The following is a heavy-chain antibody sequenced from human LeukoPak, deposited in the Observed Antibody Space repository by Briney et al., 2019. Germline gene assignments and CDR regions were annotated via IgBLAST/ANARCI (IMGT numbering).Heavy chain of an antibody. CDR3: ARDKDIVVVPAAIGGGFGY. Sequence: GGSLRLSCAASGFTFSDYYMSWIRQAPGKGLEWVSYISSSGSTTNYADSVKGRFTISRDNAKNSLYLQMNSLRAEDTAVYYCARDKDIVVVPAAIGGGFGYWGQGTLVTVSS. D-gene: IGHD2-2*01. CDR2: ISSSGSTT. CDR1: GFTFSDYY. V-gene: IGHV3-11*04. J-gene: IGHJ4*02.